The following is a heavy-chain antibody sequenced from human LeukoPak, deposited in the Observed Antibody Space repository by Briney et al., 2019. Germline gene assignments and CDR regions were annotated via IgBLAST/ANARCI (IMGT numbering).Heavy chain of an antibody. CDR1: GGSMSRCYW. Sequence: SGTLSLICAVCGGSMSRCYWWSWVGQRPGKGLEGRGEIYHSGSTNYNPSLKSRVTISVDMSKNQFSLKLSSVTAADTAVYYCASLVVPAAMGGGTNYYYYYGMDVWGKGTTVTVSS. CDR3: ASLVVPAAMGGGTNYYYYYGMDV. J-gene: IGHJ6*04. D-gene: IGHD2-2*01. V-gene: IGHV4-4*02. CDR2: IYHSGST.